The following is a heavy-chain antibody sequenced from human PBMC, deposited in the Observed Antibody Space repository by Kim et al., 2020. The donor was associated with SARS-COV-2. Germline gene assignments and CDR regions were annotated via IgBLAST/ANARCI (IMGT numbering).Heavy chain of an antibody. D-gene: IGHD3-9*01. CDR2: IYPGDSDT. V-gene: IGHV5-51*01. CDR1: GYSFTSYW. CDR3: ARQPRPHYDILTGYVEYGMDV. J-gene: IGHJ6*02. Sequence: GESLKISCKGSGYSFTSYWIGWVRQMPGKGLEWMGIIYPGDSDTRYSPSFQGQVTISADKSISTAYLQWSSLKASDTAMYYCARQPRPHYDILTGYVEYGMDVWGQGTTVTVSS.